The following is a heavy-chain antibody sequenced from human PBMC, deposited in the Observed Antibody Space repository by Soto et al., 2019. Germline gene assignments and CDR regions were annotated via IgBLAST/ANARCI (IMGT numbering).Heavy chain of an antibody. CDR1: GDSVSSNRHY. CDR3: ATGWTQPWAGMDV. J-gene: IGHJ6*01. CDR2: IYYSGST. Sequence: PSETLSLTCTVSGDSVSSNRHYWSWIRQPPGKGLEFIGYIYYSGSTNYNPSLKSRVTIPLDTSWDQFALRLRSVTAANTAGYCSATGWTQPWAGMDV. D-gene: IGHD2-2*01. V-gene: IGHV4-61*01.